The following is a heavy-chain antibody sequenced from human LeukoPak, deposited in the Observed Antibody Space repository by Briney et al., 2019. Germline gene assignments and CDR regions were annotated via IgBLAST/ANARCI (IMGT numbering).Heavy chain of an antibody. CDR2: ISWDGGST. D-gene: IGHD3-9*01. CDR1: GFTFDDYA. J-gene: IGHJ4*02. V-gene: IGHV3-43D*03. CDR3: ARGGYYDILTGPDAYFDY. Sequence: GGSLRLSCAASGFTFDDYAMHWVRQAPGKGLEWVSLISWDGGSTYYADSVKGRFTISRDNSKNSLYLQMNSLRAEDTALYYCARGGYYDILTGPDAYFDYWGQGTLVTVSS.